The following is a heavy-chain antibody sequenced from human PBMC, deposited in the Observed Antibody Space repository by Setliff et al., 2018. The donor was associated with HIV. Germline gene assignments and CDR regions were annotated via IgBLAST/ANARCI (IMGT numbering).Heavy chain of an antibody. CDR1: GGSFIGSSFQ. CDR3: ARGPPFAY. Sequence: SETLSLTCTVFGGSFIGSSFQSTWIRQTPGKGLEWIADIAYSGTTMYTNYNPSLESRVIVSEDTSRDQFFLKLTSVTADDTAIYYCARGPPFAYWGQGLLVTVS. CDR2: IAYSGTTMYT. J-gene: IGHJ4*02. V-gene: IGHV4-39*07.